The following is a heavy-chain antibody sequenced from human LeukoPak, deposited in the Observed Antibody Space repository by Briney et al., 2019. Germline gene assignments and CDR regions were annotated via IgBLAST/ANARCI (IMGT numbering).Heavy chain of an antibody. D-gene: IGHD2-15*01. Sequence: SETLSLTCAVSGASISSGGYSWSWIRQPPGKGLEWIGYIYNSGSTYYNPSLKSRVTISVDMSKNQFSLKLSSVTAADTALYYCARGEGSDFDFWGQGSLVTVPS. CDR2: IYNSGST. J-gene: IGHJ4*02. CDR1: GASISSGGYS. CDR3: ARGEGSDFDF. V-gene: IGHV4-30-4*07.